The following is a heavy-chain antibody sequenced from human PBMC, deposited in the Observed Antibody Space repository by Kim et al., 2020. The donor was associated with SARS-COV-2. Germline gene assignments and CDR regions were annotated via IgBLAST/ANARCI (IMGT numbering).Heavy chain of an antibody. D-gene: IGHD6-19*01. CDR3: ATRRYSSGNYYFDY. Sequence: AQKFQGRVTITADESTSTAYMELSSLRSEDTAVYYCATRRYSSGNYYFDYWGQGTLVTVSS. V-gene: IGHV1-69*01. J-gene: IGHJ4*02.